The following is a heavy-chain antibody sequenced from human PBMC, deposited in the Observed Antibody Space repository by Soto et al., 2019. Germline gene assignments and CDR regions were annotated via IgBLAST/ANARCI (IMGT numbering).Heavy chain of an antibody. V-gene: IGHV4-59*01. J-gene: IGHJ4*02. Sequence: QVQLQESGPGLVKPSETLSLTCTVSGGSISSYYWSWIRQPPGKGLAWIGYIYYSGSTNYNPSLKSRVILSVDTSKNQFSLKLSSVTAADTAVYYCARAGRRYSSGWYEDYWGQGTLVTVSS. D-gene: IGHD6-19*01. CDR1: GGSISSYY. CDR3: ARAGRRYSSGWYEDY. CDR2: IYYSGST.